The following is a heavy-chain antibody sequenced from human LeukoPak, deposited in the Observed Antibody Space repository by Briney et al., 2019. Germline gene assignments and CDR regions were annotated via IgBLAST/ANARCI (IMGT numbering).Heavy chain of an antibody. V-gene: IGHV3-48*03. D-gene: IGHD3-22*01. J-gene: IGHJ4*02. Sequence: GSLRLSCAASGFTFSSYEMSWVRQAPGKGLEWISYISNTGSAMYYADSVKGRFTISRDNAKNSLSLQMNSLRAEDTAVYYCARDGYYDTSGYYFKDDYWGQGTLVTVSS. CDR3: ARDGYYDTSGYYFKDDY. CDR1: GFTFSSYE. CDR2: ISNTGSAM.